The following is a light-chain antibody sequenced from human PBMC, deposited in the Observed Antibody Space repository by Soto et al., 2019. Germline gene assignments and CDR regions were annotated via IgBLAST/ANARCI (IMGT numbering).Light chain of an antibody. CDR1: QSVLYSSNNKNY. Sequence: DIVMTQSPDSLAVSLGERATINCKSSQSVLYSSNNKNYLAWYQQKPGQPPKLLIYWASTRESGVPDRFSGNGSGTDITLTISSLQAEDVAVFYCQQSYSTPPPVTFGQGTRVEIK. J-gene: IGKJ1*01. CDR2: WAS. V-gene: IGKV4-1*01. CDR3: QQSYSTPPPVT.